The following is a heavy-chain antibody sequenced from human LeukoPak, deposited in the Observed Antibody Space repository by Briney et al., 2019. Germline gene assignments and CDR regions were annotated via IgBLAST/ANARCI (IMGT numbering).Heavy chain of an antibody. J-gene: IGHJ4*02. CDR3: ARSWQWLGAFDY. CDR2: ISLNSGIS. D-gene: IGHD6-19*01. Sequence: PGRSLRLSCAASGFTFDDYAMHWVRQAPGKGLEWVSSISLNSGISGYADSVEGRFTISRDNAKNSLYLQMNSLRAADTALYYCARSWQWLGAFDYWGQGTLVTVS. CDR1: GFTFDDYA. V-gene: IGHV3-9*01.